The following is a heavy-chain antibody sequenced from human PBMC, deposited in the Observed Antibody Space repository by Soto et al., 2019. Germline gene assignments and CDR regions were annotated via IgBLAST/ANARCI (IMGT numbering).Heavy chain of an antibody. V-gene: IGHV1-18*04. Sequence: VKVSCKASGYTFTSYGISWVRQAPGQGLEWMGWISAYNGNTNYAQKLQGRVTMTTDTSTSTAYMELRSLRSDDTAVYYCARSYYYDSSGYYLNNRAFDYWGQGTLVTVSS. D-gene: IGHD3-22*01. J-gene: IGHJ4*02. CDR3: ARSYYYDSSGYYLNNRAFDY. CDR1: GYTFTSYG. CDR2: ISAYNGNT.